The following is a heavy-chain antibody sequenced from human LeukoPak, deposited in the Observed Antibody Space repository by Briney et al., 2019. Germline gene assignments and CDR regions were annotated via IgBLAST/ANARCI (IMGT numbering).Heavy chain of an antibody. CDR1: GYTFTSYY. Sequence: ASVKVSCKASGYTFTSYYIHWVGQAPGQGREWMGIINPSGGSTSYAQKFQGRRTITRDTYTSKVYMELSRLRSDDTAVYYCARDRGEVLLWFGELPGNYWGQGTLVTVSS. J-gene: IGHJ4*02. D-gene: IGHD3-10*01. V-gene: IGHV1-46*01. CDR3: ARDRGEVLLWFGELPGNY. CDR2: INPSGGST.